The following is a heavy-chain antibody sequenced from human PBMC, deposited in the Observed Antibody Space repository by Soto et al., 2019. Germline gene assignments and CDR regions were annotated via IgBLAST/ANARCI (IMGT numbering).Heavy chain of an antibody. D-gene: IGHD1-7*01. CDR1: GGSFTSNNW. Sequence: SETLSLTCAVSGGSFTSNNWWTWVRQPPGQGPEWIGEIYRIGSTTYNPSLKSRFTLFFDKSENHFSLKVTSLTAADTAVYYCASRDPGTSVDYWGQGTLVTVSS. CDR2: IYRIGST. CDR3: ASRDPGTSVDY. J-gene: IGHJ4*02. V-gene: IGHV4-4*02.